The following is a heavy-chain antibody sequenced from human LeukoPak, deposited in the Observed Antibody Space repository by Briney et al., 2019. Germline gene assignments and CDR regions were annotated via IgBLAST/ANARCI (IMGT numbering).Heavy chain of an antibody. CDR2: IYYSGSP. V-gene: IGHV4-30-4*01. CDR3: AGDHTPGCSGDSCYGPPSL. Sequence: PSETLSLTCTVSGGSISSGDYYWSWIRQPPGKGLEWIGYIYYSGSPYYNPSLKSRVTISVDTSKNQFSLKLSSVTAADTAVYYCAGDHTPGCSGDSCYGPPSLWGQGTLVTVSS. D-gene: IGHD2-15*01. J-gene: IGHJ4*02. CDR1: GGSISSGDYY.